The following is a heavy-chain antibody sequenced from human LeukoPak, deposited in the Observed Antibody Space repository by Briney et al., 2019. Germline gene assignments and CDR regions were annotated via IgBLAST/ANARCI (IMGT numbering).Heavy chain of an antibody. J-gene: IGHJ4*02. Sequence: PGGSLRLSCAASGFTFNRFAMSWVRQAPWKGLEWVSSITGSGDRTFYADSVKGRFTISRDNSKNTLYLQMNSLRAEDTAVYYCAKEHMAAAVYYFDCWGQGTLVSVSS. CDR2: ITGSGDRT. CDR3: AKEHMAAAVYYFDC. D-gene: IGHD6-13*01. V-gene: IGHV3-23*01. CDR1: GFTFNRFA.